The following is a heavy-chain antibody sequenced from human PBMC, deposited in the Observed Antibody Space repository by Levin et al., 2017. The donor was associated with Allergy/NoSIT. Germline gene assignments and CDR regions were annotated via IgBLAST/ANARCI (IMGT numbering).Heavy chain of an antibody. V-gene: IGHV3-30*18. CDR1: GFTFSSYG. CDR3: AKEVVGAQAY. D-gene: IGHD1-26*01. CDR2: ISYDGSNK. J-gene: IGHJ4*02. Sequence: GGSLRLSCAASGFTFSSYGMHWVRQAPGKGLEWVAVISYDGSNKYYADSVKGRFTISRDNSKNTLYLQMNSLRAEDTAVYYCAKEVVGAQAYWGQGTLVTVSS.